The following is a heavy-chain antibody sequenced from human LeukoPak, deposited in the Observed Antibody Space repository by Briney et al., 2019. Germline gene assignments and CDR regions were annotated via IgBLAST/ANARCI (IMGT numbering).Heavy chain of an antibody. D-gene: IGHD3-10*01. Sequence: SETLSLTCTVSGGSISSYYWSWIRQPAGKGLEWIGRIYTSGSTNYNPSLKSRVTMSVDTSKNQFSLKLSSVTAADTAVYYCARVPGFGELLAFDYWGQGTLVTVSS. CDR3: ARVPGFGELLAFDY. J-gene: IGHJ4*02. CDR2: IYTSGST. CDR1: GGSISSYY. V-gene: IGHV4-4*07.